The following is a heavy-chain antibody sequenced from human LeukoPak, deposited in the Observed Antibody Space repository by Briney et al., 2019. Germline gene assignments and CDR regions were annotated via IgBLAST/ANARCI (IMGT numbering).Heavy chain of an antibody. CDR2: ISGSGGST. Sequence: GGSLRLSCAASGFTFSSYGMSWVRQAPGKGLEWVSGISGSGGSTHYADSVKGRFTISRDNSKNTLYLQMNSLRAEDTAVYYCAKYSWGAVAAPFDCWGQGTLVTVSS. V-gene: IGHV3-23*01. CDR1: GFTFSSYG. J-gene: IGHJ4*02. CDR3: AKYSWGAVAAPFDC. D-gene: IGHD6-19*01.